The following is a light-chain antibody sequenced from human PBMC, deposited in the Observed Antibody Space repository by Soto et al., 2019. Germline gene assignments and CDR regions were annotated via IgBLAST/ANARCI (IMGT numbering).Light chain of an antibody. Sequence: EVVTTQSPATLSVSPGERATLSCRASQGLGTNLAWYQQKPGQAPRLLIYDASNRATGIPARFSGSGSGTDFTLTISSLEPEDFAGYYCQQRSNWPPGTFGGGTKVDIK. CDR2: DAS. V-gene: IGKV3-11*01. CDR3: QQRSNWPPGT. CDR1: QGLGTN. J-gene: IGKJ4*01.